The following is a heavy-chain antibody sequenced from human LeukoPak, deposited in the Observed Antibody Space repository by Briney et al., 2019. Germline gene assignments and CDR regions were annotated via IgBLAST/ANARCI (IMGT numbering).Heavy chain of an antibody. CDR3: ARQGGIAVAGPAY. CDR1: GGSISSYY. Sequence: SETLSLTCTVSGGSISSYYWIWIRQPPGKGLEWIGYIYNSGSTKYNPSLKSRLSISVDPSKNQFSLRLSSVTAADTAVYYCARQGGIAVAGPAYWGQGTLVTVSS. D-gene: IGHD6-19*01. J-gene: IGHJ4*02. V-gene: IGHV4-59*08. CDR2: IYNSGST.